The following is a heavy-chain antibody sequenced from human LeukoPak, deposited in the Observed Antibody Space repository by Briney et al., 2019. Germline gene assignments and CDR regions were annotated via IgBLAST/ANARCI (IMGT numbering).Heavy chain of an antibody. CDR1: GFTFSSYG. Sequence: GGSLRLSCAASGFTFSSYGMHWVRQAPGKGLEWVAVISYDGSNKYYADSVKGRFTISRDNSKNTLYLQMNSLRAEDTAVYYCAKSPGDGYNEYNWFDPWGQGTLVTVSS. D-gene: IGHD5-24*01. V-gene: IGHV3-30*18. CDR3: AKSPGDGYNEYNWFDP. CDR2: ISYDGSNK. J-gene: IGHJ5*02.